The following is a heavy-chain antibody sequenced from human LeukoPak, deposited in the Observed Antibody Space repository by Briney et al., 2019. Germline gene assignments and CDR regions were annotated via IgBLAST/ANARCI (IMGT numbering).Heavy chain of an antibody. J-gene: IGHJ4*02. CDR3: ARTVFGSYCSGGSCSPYYFDY. CDR1: SYSISSSNW. D-gene: IGHD2-15*01. Sequence: PSETLSLTCAVSSYSISSSNWWGWIRQPPGKGLEWIGYIYYSGSTYYNPSLKSRVTMSVDTSKNQFSLKLSSVTAVDTAVYYCARTVFGSYCSGGSCSPYYFDYWGQGTLVTVSS. V-gene: IGHV4-28*01. CDR2: IYYSGST.